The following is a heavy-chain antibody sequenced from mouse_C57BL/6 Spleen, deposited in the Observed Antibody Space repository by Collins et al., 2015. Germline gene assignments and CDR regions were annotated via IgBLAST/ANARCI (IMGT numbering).Heavy chain of an antibody. CDR3: ARFNSYDYFDY. Sequence: QIQLVQSGPELKRPGETVKISCKASGYTFTTYGMSWVKQAPGKGLKCMGWINTYSGVPTYADDFKGRFAFSLETSASSTYLQINTLKNEDTATYFCARFNSYDYFDYWGQGTTLTVSS. J-gene: IGHJ2*01. D-gene: IGHD1-1*01. V-gene: IGHV9-3*01. CDR2: INTYSGVP. CDR1: GYTFTTYG.